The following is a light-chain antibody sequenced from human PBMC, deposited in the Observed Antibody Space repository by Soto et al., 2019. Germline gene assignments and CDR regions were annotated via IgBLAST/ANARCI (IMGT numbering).Light chain of an antibody. J-gene: IGKJ5*01. Sequence: ELVLTQSPGTLSLYPRERATLSCRASQSVSSSYLAWYQQKPGQAPRLLLYGAPSRATGIPDRLSGSGSGTDFTLTISSLEPADFAVYYCQQRSNWPHSITFGQGTRLEIK. CDR1: QSVSSSY. CDR3: QQRSNWPHSIT. V-gene: IGKV3D-20*02. CDR2: GAP.